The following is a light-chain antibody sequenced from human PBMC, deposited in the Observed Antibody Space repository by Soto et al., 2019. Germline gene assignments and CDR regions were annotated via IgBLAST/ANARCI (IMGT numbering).Light chain of an antibody. Sequence: SYELTQPPSVSVSPGQTASITCSGDKLGDKYACWYQQKPGQSPVLVIYQDTKRPSGMPERFSGSNSGNTATLTISGTQAMDEADYYCQAWDSRTVVFGGGTKVTVL. CDR2: QDT. J-gene: IGLJ2*01. V-gene: IGLV3-1*01. CDR1: KLGDKY. CDR3: QAWDSRTVV.